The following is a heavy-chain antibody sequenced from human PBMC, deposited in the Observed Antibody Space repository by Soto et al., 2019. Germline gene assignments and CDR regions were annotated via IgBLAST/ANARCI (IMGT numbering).Heavy chain of an antibody. V-gene: IGHV1-8*01. CDR2: MNPNSGNT. CDR1: GYTFTSYD. D-gene: IGHD3-22*01. Sequence: GASVKVSCKASGYTFTSYDINWVRQATGQGLEWMGWMNPNSGNTGYAQKFQGRVTMTRSTSISAAYMELSSLRSEDTAVYYCARVAYYYDSSGYYLRFDYWGQGTLVTVSS. J-gene: IGHJ4*02. CDR3: ARVAYYYDSSGYYLRFDY.